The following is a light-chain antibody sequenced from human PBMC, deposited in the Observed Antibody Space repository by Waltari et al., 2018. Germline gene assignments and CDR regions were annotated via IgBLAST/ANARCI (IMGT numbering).Light chain of an antibody. CDR2: QDT. CDR3: QAWDRSTVV. CDR1: KLGNKY. J-gene: IGLJ2*01. V-gene: IGLV3-1*01. Sequence: SYELTQPPSVSVSPGQTASITCSGDKLGNKYTYWYQQKPGQSPVLVIYQDTKRPSGFPDRFSGSNSGNTATLTISGTQSMDEADYHCQAWDRSTVVFGGGTKLTVL.